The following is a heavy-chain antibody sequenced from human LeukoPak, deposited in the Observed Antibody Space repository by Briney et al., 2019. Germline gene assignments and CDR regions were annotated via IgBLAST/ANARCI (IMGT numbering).Heavy chain of an antibody. CDR3: ARGPGCPNIQYYYYYYGMDV. Sequence: ASVKVSCKASGYTFTSYDINWVRQATGQGLEWMGWMNPNSGNTGYAQKFQGRVTMTRNTSISTAYMELSSLRSEDTAVYYCARGPGCPNIQYYYYYYGMDVWGQGTTVTVSS. CDR1: GYTFTSYD. D-gene: IGHD5-24*01. CDR2: MNPNSGNT. V-gene: IGHV1-8*01. J-gene: IGHJ6*02.